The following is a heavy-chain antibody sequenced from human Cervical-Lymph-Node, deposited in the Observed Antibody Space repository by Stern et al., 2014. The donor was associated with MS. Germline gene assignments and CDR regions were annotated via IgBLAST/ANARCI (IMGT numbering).Heavy chain of an antibody. Sequence: VQLLESGAEVKKPGSSVRVSCKPSGGTLNSYAISWVRQAPGLGLQWVGRIIPILGVPNYAPKFQDRVTISANRSTSASYMELSSLTSEDTAIYYCAKGEGDYGEADAFDLWGQGTMVTVSS. D-gene: IGHD4-17*01. V-gene: IGHV1-69*09. CDR3: AKGEGDYGEADAFDL. CDR1: GGTLNSYA. J-gene: IGHJ3*01. CDR2: IIPILGVP.